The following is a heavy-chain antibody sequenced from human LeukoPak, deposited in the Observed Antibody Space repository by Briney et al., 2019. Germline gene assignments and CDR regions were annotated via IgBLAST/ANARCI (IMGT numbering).Heavy chain of an antibody. CDR3: ARINWSGGTCYDYFDD. CDR2: VSAGGTNT. V-gene: IGHV3-23*01. J-gene: IGHJ4*02. CDR1: PVTFGTSA. D-gene: IGHD2-15*01. Sequence: GGSLRLSCVGSPVTFGTSAMSWVRQAPGKGLEWVSAVSAGGTNTYYADSVEGRFTISRDNSKDTLYLHMDSLRVEDTAQYFCARINWSGGTCYDYFDDWGQGTLVTVSS.